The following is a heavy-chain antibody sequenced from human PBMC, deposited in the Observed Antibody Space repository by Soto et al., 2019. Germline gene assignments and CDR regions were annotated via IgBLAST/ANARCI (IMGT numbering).Heavy chain of an antibody. CDR1: GGSVSSGSYY. V-gene: IGHV4-61*01. D-gene: IGHD1-26*01. Sequence: SETLSLTCAVSGGSVSSGSYYWSWIRQPPGKGLEWIGYIYYGGNTHYNPSLKSRVTISMDMTKNQLSLKMSSVTAADTAVYYCARGGNYYGDYFDFWGQGTLVTVSS. CDR2: IYYGGNT. CDR3: ARGGNYYGDYFDF. J-gene: IGHJ4*02.